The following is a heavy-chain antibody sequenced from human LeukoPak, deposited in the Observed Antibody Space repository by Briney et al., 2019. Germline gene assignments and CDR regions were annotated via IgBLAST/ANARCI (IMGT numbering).Heavy chain of an antibody. D-gene: IGHD5-12*01. CDR2: INPNSGDT. CDR1: GYTFTGYY. J-gene: IGHJ4*02. V-gene: IGHV1-2*02. CDR3: AKNPYEYYLDY. Sequence: ASVKVSCKASGYTFTGYYMHWVRQAPGQGLEWMGWINPNSGDTNYAQKFQGRVTMTRDTSIRTAYMELSGLRSDDTAVYYCAKNPYEYYLDYWGQGTLVTASS.